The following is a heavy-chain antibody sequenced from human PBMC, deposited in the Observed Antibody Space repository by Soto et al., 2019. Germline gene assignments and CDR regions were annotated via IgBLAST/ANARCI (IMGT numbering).Heavy chain of an antibody. D-gene: IGHD3-22*01. Sequence: QVQLVESGGGVVQPGRSLRLSCAASGFTFSSYAMHWVRQAPGKGLEWVAVISYDGSNKYYADSVKGRFTISRDNSKNTLYLQMNSLRAEDTAVYYCARDLMIVVVITNYYYYGMDVWGQGTTVTVSS. V-gene: IGHV3-30-3*01. CDR2: ISYDGSNK. J-gene: IGHJ6*02. CDR3: ARDLMIVVVITNYYYYGMDV. CDR1: GFTFSSYA.